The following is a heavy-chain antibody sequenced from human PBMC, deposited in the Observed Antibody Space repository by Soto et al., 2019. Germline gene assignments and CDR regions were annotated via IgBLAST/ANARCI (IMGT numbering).Heavy chain of an antibody. CDR3: ARWSFLDY. CDR2: ISGSDGKT. CDR1: GFSFTSYA. J-gene: IGHJ4*02. D-gene: IGHD1-26*01. V-gene: IGHV3-23*01. Sequence: PGGSLRLSCAASGFSFTSYALSWVRQAPGKGLEWVSTISGSDGKTYYADSVKGRFSISRDTSKTTLYLQMNSLRVEDTAVYYCARWSFLDYWGQGTPVTVSS.